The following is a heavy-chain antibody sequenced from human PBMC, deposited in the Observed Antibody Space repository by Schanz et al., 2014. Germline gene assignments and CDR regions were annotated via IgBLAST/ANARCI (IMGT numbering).Heavy chain of an antibody. CDR2: ISFDGRNT. CDR1: GITLSGYG. D-gene: IGHD2-8*01. Sequence: QVQLVESGGGVVQPGRSLRLSCAASGITLSGYGLHWVRQAPGKGLEWVGFISFDGRNTGYAHSVKGRFTISRDNSKNVVNLQMNSVRAEDPAVYYGARDEERDLYSPRHDAFDVWGQGTVVTVSP. CDR3: ARDEERDLYSPRHDAFDV. V-gene: IGHV3-30*03. J-gene: IGHJ3*01.